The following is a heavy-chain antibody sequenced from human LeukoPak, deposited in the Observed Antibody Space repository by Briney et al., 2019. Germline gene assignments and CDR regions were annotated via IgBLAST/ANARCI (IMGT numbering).Heavy chain of an antibody. CDR3: AIYPPMATSGSLDF. CDR2: ISAYNGNT. D-gene: IGHD5-24*01. CDR1: GYTFTSYG. Sequence: GASVKVSCKASGYTFTSYGISWVRQAPGQGLEWMGWISAYNGNTNYAQKLQGRVTMTTDTSTSTAYMELRSLRSDDTAVYYCAIYPPMATSGSLDFWGQGTLVTVSS. V-gene: IGHV1-18*01. J-gene: IGHJ4*02.